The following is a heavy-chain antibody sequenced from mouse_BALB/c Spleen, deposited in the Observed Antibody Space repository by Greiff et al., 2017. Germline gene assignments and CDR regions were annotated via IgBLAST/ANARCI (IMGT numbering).Heavy chain of an antibody. CDR2: IYPGNSDT. CDR3: TRSEYGNYD. J-gene: IGHJ2*01. V-gene: IGHV1-5*01. Sequence: VQLQQSGTVLARPGASVKMSCKASGYTFTSYWMHWVKQRPGQGLEWIGAIYPGNSDTSYNQKFKGKAKLTAVTSTSTAYMELSSLTNEDSAVYYCTRSEYGNYDWGQGTTLTVSS. D-gene: IGHD2-10*02. CDR1: GYTFTSYW.